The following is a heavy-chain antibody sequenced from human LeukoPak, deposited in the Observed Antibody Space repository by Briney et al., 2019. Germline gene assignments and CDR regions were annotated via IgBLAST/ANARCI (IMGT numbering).Heavy chain of an antibody. CDR2: IYTSGST. CDR1: GGPVSGYY. V-gene: IGHV4-4*07. CDR3: ARGSYCSGGSCLLYYYYYMDV. J-gene: IGHJ6*03. D-gene: IGHD2-15*01. Sequence: SETLSLTCTVSGGPVSGYYWSWIRQPAGKGLEWIGRIYTSGSTNYNPSLKSRVTISVDKSKNQFSLKLSSVTAADTAVYYCARGSYCSGGSCLLYYYYYMDVWGKGTTVTVSS.